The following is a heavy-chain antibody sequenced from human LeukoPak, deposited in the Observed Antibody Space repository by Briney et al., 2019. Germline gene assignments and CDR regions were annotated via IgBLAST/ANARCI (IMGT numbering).Heavy chain of an antibody. D-gene: IGHD6-13*01. V-gene: IGHV3-30*03. Sequence: PGRSLRLSCAASGFTFSNYGRQWVRQAPGKWLDWVAVISYDGSSKYYADSVKGRFTISRYNSKNTLSLQMNSLRAEDTAVYYCATESSSWRFDYWGQGTLVTVSS. J-gene: IGHJ4*02. CDR1: GFTFSNYG. CDR2: ISYDGSSK. CDR3: ATESSSWRFDY.